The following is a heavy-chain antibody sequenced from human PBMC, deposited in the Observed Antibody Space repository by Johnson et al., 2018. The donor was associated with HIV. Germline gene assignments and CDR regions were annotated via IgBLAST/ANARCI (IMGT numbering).Heavy chain of an antibody. CDR2: IWYDGSNK. J-gene: IGHJ3*02. CDR3: ARDRLYSSTWYAWDNDAFDI. D-gene: IGHD6-13*01. Sequence: QVQLVESGGGVVQPGGSLRLSCAASGFTFSSYGMHWVRQAPGKGLEWVAVIWYDGSNKYYADSVKGRFTISRDNSKNTLYLQMNSRRAEDTAVYYCARDRLYSSTWYAWDNDAFDIWGQGIMVTVSS. CDR1: GFTFSSYG. V-gene: IGHV3-33*01.